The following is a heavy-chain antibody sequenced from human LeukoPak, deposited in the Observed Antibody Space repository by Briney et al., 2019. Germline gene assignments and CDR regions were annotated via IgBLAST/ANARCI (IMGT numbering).Heavy chain of an antibody. CDR3: ARVTYYYDSSVYYNLQSGALDI. J-gene: IGHJ3*02. D-gene: IGHD3-22*01. CDR1: GYSISVGFY. Sequence: SETLSLTCSVSGYSISVGFYWGWVRQPPGKGLEWVGNIYHSGNTYYNPSIKSRATISVDTSKSQFSLRLSSVTAADTAVYYCARVTYYYDSSVYYNLQSGALDIWGQGAMVTVSS. CDR2: IYHSGNT. V-gene: IGHV4-38-2*01.